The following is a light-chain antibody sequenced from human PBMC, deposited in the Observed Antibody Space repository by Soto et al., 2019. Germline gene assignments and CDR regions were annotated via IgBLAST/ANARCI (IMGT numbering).Light chain of an antibody. CDR3: SSYTSSTTYI. J-gene: IGLJ1*01. V-gene: IGLV2-14*03. CDR1: SSDVGGYNY. Sequence: QSALAQPASVSGSPGQSITISCTGTSSDVGGYNYVSWYQQHPGKAPKLIFYDVSNRPSGVSNRFSGSKSGNTASLTISGLQAEDEADYYCSSYTSSTTYIFGTGTKVPVL. CDR2: DVS.